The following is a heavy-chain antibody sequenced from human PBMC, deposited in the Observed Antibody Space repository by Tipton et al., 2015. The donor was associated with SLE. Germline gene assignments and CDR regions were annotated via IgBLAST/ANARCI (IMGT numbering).Heavy chain of an antibody. D-gene: IGHD3-22*01. J-gene: IGHJ4*02. CDR2: IYTSGST. Sequence: TLSLTCTVSGGSISSGSYYWTWIRQPAGKGLEWIGRIYTSGSTYYNPSLKSRVIISVDTSNSQFSLNLSSVTAADTAMYHCASDSSGYYDFDYWGQGTLVTVSS. CDR1: GGSISSGSYY. V-gene: IGHV4-61*02. CDR3: ASDSSGYYDFDY.